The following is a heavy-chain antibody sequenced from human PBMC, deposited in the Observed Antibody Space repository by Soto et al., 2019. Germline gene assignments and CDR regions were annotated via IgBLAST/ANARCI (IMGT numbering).Heavy chain of an antibody. CDR1: GYTFTSYY. CDR3: AREDTRHFDY. J-gene: IGHJ4*02. CDR2: INPSGGST. V-gene: IGHV1-46*03. Sequence: QVQLVQSGAEVKKPGASVKVSCKASGYTFTSYYMHWVRQAPGQGLEWMGIINPSGGSTSYAQKFQSRVTMTRDTCTSTGYMELSSLRSEDTAVYYCAREDTRHFDYWGQGTLVSVSS.